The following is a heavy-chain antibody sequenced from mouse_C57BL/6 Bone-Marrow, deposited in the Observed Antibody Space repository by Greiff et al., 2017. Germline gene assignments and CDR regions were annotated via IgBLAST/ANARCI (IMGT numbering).Heavy chain of an antibody. D-gene: IGHD1-1*01. J-gene: IGHJ1*03. CDR1: GYTFTSYW. V-gene: IGHV1-64*01. CDR3: ARITTVVATNFDV. CDR2: IHPNSGST. Sequence: QVQLQQSGAELVKPGASVKLSCKASGYTFTSYWMHWVKQRPGQGLEWIGMIHPNSGSTNYNEKFKSKATLTVDKSSSTAYMQRSSLTSEDSAVYYCARITTVVATNFDVWGTGTTVTVSS.